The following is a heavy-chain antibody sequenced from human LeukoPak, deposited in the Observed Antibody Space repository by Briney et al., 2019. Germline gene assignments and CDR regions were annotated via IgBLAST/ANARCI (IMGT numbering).Heavy chain of an antibody. J-gene: IGHJ6*02. V-gene: IGHV1-2*02. CDR1: GYTFTSYG. CDR3: ARDREYYDSSGYYYFYYYYYGMDV. D-gene: IGHD3-22*01. Sequence: EASVKVSCKASGYTFTSYGISWVRQAPGQGLEWMGWINPNSGGTNYAQKFQGRVTMTRDTSISTAYMELSRLRSDDTAVYYCARDREYYDSSGYYYFYYYYYGMDVWGQGTTVTVSS. CDR2: INPNSGGT.